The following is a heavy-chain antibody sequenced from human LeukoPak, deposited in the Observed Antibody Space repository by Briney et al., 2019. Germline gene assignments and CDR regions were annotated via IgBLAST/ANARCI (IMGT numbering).Heavy chain of an antibody. Sequence: GGSLRLSCAASGFTFSSYEMNWVRQAPGKGLEWVSYISSSGSTIYYADSVKGRFTISRDNSKNTLYLQMNSLGAEDTAVYYCARDKQIWHYYMDVWGKGTTVTVSS. V-gene: IGHV3-48*03. J-gene: IGHJ6*03. CDR2: ISSSGSTI. CDR3: ARDKQIWHYYMDV. D-gene: IGHD1/OR15-1a*01. CDR1: GFTFSSYE.